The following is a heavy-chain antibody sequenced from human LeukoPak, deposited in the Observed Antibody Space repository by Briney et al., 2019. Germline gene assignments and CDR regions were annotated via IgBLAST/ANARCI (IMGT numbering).Heavy chain of an antibody. V-gene: IGHV4-59*01. CDR3: ARLSRSSRVFFFDY. CDR1: GGSITSYD. J-gene: IGHJ4*02. D-gene: IGHD6-13*01. Sequence: MPSETLSLTCSVSGGSITSYDWSWIRQPPGKEVEWIGYIYHSGSTNYNPSLKSRVTISIDTSRNQFSLNLTSVTATDTAVYYCARLSRSSRVFFFDYRGQGNLVTVSS. CDR2: IYHSGST.